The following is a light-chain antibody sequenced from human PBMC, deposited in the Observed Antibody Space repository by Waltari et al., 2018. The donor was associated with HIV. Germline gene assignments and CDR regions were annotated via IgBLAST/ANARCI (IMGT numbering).Light chain of an antibody. Sequence: DILMTQSPSSLSASVGDRVTITCRASQSISSYLNWYQQKPGKSPKLLIYAAASLQSGVPSRFSGSGSGTDFTLTISSLQPEDFATYYCQHQGTFGQGTKLEIK. CDR2: AAA. CDR3: QHQGT. CDR1: QSISSY. V-gene: IGKV1-39*01. J-gene: IGKJ2*02.